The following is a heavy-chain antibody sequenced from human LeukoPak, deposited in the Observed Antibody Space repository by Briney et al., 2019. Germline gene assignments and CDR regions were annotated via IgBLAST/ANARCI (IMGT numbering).Heavy chain of an antibody. CDR2: IKQDGSEK. J-gene: IGHJ6*03. D-gene: IGHD4-17*01. CDR1: GFTFSSYW. Sequence: GGSLRLSCAASGFTFSSYWMSWVRQAPGKGLEWVANIKQDGSEKYYVDSVKGRFTISRDNAKNSLYLQMNSLRAEDTAVYYCARDRELEGDYGDYGGYYYYYMDVWGKGTTVTVSS. V-gene: IGHV3-7*01. CDR3: ARDRELEGDYGDYGGYYYYYMDV.